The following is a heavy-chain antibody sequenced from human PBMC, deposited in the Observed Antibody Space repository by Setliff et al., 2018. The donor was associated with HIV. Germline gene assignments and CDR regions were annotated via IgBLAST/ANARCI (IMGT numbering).Heavy chain of an antibody. V-gene: IGHV4-59*08. Sequence: SETLSLTCIVTGASISSKTWSWIRQAPGKGLQWIGFIYNSVTTNYNPSLKSRVTISLDTSKNQFSLNLTSVTATGTAVYYCARGRGVRGVNDAFDIWGQGTMVTVSS. CDR3: ARGRGVRGVNDAFDI. CDR1: GASISSKT. D-gene: IGHD3-10*01. CDR2: IYNSVTT. J-gene: IGHJ3*02.